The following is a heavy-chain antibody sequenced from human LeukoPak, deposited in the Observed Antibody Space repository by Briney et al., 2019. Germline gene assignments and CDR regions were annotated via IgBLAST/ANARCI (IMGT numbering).Heavy chain of an antibody. J-gene: IGHJ4*02. V-gene: IGHV3-30*04. D-gene: IGHD2-2*01. CDR1: GFTFSSYA. CDR3: ASGYCSSTSCPLDY. CDR2: ISYDGSNK. Sequence: GGSLRLSCAASGFTFSSYAMHWVRQAPRKGLEWVAVISYDGSNKYCADSVKGRFTISRDNSKNTLYLQMNSLRAEDTAVYYCASGYCSSTSCPLDYWGQGTLVTVSS.